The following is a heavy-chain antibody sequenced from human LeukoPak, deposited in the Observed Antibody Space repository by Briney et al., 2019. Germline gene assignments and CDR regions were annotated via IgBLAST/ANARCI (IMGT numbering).Heavy chain of an antibody. V-gene: IGHV4-39*01. CDR2: IYYSGST. CDR1: GGSISSSSYY. CDR3: ATQIAVAGTEGGWFDP. D-gene: IGHD6-19*01. Sequence: SETLSLTCTVSGGSISSSSYYWGWIRPPPGKGLEWVGSIYYSGSTYYNPSLKSRVTISVDTSKNQFSLKLSSVTAADTAVYYCATQIAVAGTEGGWFDPWGQGTLVTVSS. J-gene: IGHJ5*02.